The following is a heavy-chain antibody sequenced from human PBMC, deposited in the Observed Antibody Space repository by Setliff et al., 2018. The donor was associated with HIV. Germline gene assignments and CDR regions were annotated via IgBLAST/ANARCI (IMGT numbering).Heavy chain of an antibody. D-gene: IGHD5-18*01. CDR2: VYYRGST. CDR1: GDSVNNGGFF. Sequence: PSETLSLTCSVTGDSVNNGGFFWNWIRQTPGKGLEWIGNVYYRGSTKYNPSLKSRVTISVDTSKNQFSLRLSSVTAADRAVYYCARGGGPDTNFDLWGQGTLVTVSS. V-gene: IGHV4-61*08. CDR3: ARGGGPDTNFDL. J-gene: IGHJ4*02.